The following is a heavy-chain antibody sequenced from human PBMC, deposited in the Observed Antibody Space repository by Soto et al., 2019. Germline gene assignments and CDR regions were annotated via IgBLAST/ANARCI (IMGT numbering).Heavy chain of an antibody. Sequence: KPSETLSLTCTVSGGSISSYYWNWIRQPPGKGLEWIGDIYYSGSTNYNPSLKSRVTISVDTSKNQFSLKLSSVTAADTAVYYCARVDGDGYNFGYWGQGTLVTVSS. CDR1: GGSISSYY. J-gene: IGHJ4*02. CDR3: ARVDGDGYNFGY. D-gene: IGHD5-12*01. CDR2: IYYSGST. V-gene: IGHV4-59*01.